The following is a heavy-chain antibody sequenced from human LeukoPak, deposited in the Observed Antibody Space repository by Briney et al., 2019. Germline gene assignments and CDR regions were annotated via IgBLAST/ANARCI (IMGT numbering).Heavy chain of an antibody. V-gene: IGHV3-74*01. J-gene: IGHJ4*02. D-gene: IGHD5-18*01. Sequence: GGSLRLSCAASGFTFSSYWMHWVRQAPGKGLVWVSRINNDGSSTGYADSVKGRFTISRDNSKNTLYPQMNSLRAEDTAVYYCATDSGYSYVDSWGQGTLVTVSS. CDR2: INNDGSST. CDR1: GFTFSSYW. CDR3: ATDSGYSYVDS.